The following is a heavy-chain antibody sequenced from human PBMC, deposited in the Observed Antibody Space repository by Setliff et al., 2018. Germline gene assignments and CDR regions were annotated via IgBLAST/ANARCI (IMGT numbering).Heavy chain of an antibody. Sequence: PSETLSLTCNVSGGSISSYSWSWIRQAPGKGLEWIGYLYYSGNTNYNPSLKSRVTISVDTSKNQFSLKLNSVTAADTAIYYCAMWQLGWFDPGGQGTLVTVSS. CDR3: AMWQLGWFDP. V-gene: IGHV4-59*08. CDR1: GGSISSYS. D-gene: IGHD1-26*01. J-gene: IGHJ5*02. CDR2: LYYSGNT.